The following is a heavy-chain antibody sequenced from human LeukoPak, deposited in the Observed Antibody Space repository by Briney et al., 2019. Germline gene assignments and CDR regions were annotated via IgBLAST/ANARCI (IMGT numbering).Heavy chain of an antibody. V-gene: IGHV4-59*01. D-gene: IGHD4-17*01. Sequence: SEALSLTCTVSGGSITSYYRSWIRQPPGKGLEWIGYIYYSGTTNYNPSLKSRVTISVDTSNNQFSLTVNSMTAADTAVYYCVRSKSGTYGWFDPWGQGTLVTVSS. J-gene: IGHJ5*02. CDR2: IYYSGTT. CDR1: GGSITSYY. CDR3: VRSKSGTYGWFDP.